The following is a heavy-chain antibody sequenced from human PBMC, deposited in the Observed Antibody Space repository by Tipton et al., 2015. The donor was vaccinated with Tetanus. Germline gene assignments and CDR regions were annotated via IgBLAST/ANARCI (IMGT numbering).Heavy chain of an antibody. CDR1: GGSFSGYY. D-gene: IGHD1-26*01. J-gene: IGHJ6*02. V-gene: IGHV3-53*01. Sequence: LSLTCAVYGGSFSGYYWSWVRQAPGKGLEWVSVIYSGGSTYYADSVKGRFTISRDNSKNTLYLQMNSLRAEDTAVYYCARVGIMGPPHYYYYGMDVWGQGTTVTVSS. CDR3: ARVGIMGPPHYYYYGMDV. CDR2: IYSGGST.